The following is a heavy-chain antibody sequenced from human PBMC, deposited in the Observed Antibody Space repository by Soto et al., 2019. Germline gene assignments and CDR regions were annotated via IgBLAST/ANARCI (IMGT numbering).Heavy chain of an antibody. V-gene: IGHV1-69*01. CDR3: ASGVGGRGGSSGWPDYAFDV. CDR1: GGTFTKYA. Sequence: QVQLVQSGAAVRKPGSSVQVSCKASGGTFTKYAITWVRQAPRQGLEWMGGIVPLPGTTNYAQKFRGRVTISADESTSTASLELSSLRSEDTAVYYCASGVGGRGGSSGWPDYAFDVWGQGTMVIVSS. CDR2: IVPLPGTT. J-gene: IGHJ3*01. D-gene: IGHD6-19*01.